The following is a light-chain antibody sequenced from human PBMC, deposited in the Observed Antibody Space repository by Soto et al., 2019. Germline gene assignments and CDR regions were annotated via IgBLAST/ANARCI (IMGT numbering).Light chain of an antibody. CDR2: DAS. CDR1: QSVSSC. Sequence: EIVLTQTPATLSLSPGERATLSCRASQSVSSCLAWYQQKPGQAPRLLIYDASNRATGIPARFSGSGSGTDCTLTISSLEPEDFAVYYCQKRSNWPLTFGPGTKVDIK. V-gene: IGKV3-11*01. J-gene: IGKJ3*01. CDR3: QKRSNWPLT.